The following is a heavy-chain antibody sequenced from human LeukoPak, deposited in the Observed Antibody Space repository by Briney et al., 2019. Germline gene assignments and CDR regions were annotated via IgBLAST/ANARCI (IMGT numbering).Heavy chain of an antibody. V-gene: IGHV3-66*01. CDR1: GFTVSSNY. D-gene: IGHD3-10*01. Sequence: GGSLRLSCAVSGFTVSSNYMSWVRQAPGKGLECVSVIYSGGTTYYADSVKGRFTISRDNSKNTLYLQMNSLRAEDTAVYYCAKDFGEWFGELLPEIWGQGTMVTVSS. CDR3: AKDFGEWFGELLPEI. CDR2: IYSGGTT. J-gene: IGHJ3*02.